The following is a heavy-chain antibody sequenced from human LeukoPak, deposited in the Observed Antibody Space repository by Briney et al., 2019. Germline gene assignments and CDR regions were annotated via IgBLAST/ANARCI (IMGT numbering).Heavy chain of an antibody. V-gene: IGHV4-34*01. CDR1: GGSLSGYS. Sequence: KTSETLSLTCVVYGGSLSGYSWSWIRQPPGKGLEWIGEINHSGSTNYNPSLKSRVTISVDTSKNQFSLKLSSVTAADTAVYYCARRSYITMIRGPSRTFDVWGKGTTVTISS. J-gene: IGHJ6*04. D-gene: IGHD3-10*01. CDR3: ARRSYITMIRGPSRTFDV. CDR2: INHSGST.